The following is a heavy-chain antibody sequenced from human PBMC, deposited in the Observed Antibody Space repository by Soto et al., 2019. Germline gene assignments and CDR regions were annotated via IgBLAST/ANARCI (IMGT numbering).Heavy chain of an antibody. V-gene: IGHV4-4*02. Sequence: QVQLQESGPGLVKPSGTLSLTCAVSGGSISTSNWWSWVRQPPGKGLEWIGEVYRTGSTNYTPSLESRLTISVDKSKNQFSLKRTSVTAADTAVYYCARARATIAAAAIFDCWGQGTLVTVSS. D-gene: IGHD6-13*01. CDR2: VYRTGST. CDR1: GGSISTSNW. CDR3: ARARATIAAAAIFDC. J-gene: IGHJ4*02.